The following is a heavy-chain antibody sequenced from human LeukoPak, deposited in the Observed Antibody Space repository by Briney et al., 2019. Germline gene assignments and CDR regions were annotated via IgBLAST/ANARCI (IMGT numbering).Heavy chain of an antibody. CDR1: GGTFSSYA. CDR2: IIPILGIA. D-gene: IGHD1-26*01. Sequence: SVKVSCKASGGTFSSYAISWVRQAPGQGLEWMGRIIPILGIANYAQKFQGRVTITADKSTSTAYMELSSLRSEDTAVYYCARVVVGATRIDYFDYWGQGTLVTVSS. CDR3: ARVVVGATRIDYFDY. V-gene: IGHV1-69*04. J-gene: IGHJ4*02.